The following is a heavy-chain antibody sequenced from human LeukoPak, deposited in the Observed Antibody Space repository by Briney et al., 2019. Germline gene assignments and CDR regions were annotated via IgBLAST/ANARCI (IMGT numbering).Heavy chain of an antibody. CDR3: AREAYSCDV. J-gene: IGHJ6*02. CDR1: GFTFSSYA. CDR2: ISYDGSNK. V-gene: IGHV3-30-3*01. D-gene: IGHD2-15*01. Sequence: GGSLRLSCAASGFTFSSYAMRWVRQAPGKGLEWVAVISYDGSNKYYADSVKGRFTISRDNSKNTLYLQMNSLRAEDTAVYYCAREAYSCDVWGQGTTVTVSS.